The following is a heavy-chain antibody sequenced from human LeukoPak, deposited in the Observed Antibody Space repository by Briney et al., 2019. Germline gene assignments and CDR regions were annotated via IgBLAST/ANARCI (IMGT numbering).Heavy chain of an antibody. CDR3: ARAGYYRFDY. Sequence: GGSLRLSCAASGFTFSSSRVHWVRQAPGKGLMWVSRINSDGSTIDYADSVKGRFTISRDNAKNTLYLQMNSLTAEDTAVYYCARAGYYRFDYWGQGTLVTVSS. D-gene: IGHD2/OR15-2a*01. CDR2: INSDGSTI. J-gene: IGHJ4*02. CDR1: GFTFSSSR. V-gene: IGHV3-74*01.